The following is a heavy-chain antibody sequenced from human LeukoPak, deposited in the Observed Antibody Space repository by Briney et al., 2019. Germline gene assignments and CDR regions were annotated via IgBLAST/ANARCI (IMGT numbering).Heavy chain of an antibody. CDR1: GYIFTNHG. Sequence: ASVKVFCKASGYIFTNHGLTWVRQAPGQGLEWMGWINTNNGNTNYAQKLQGRVTMTTDTSTTTAYMELRSLRSDDTAVYYCARGPIAAAGDYWGQGTLVTVSS. D-gene: IGHD6-13*01. J-gene: IGHJ4*02. CDR3: ARGPIAAAGDY. V-gene: IGHV1-18*01. CDR2: INTNNGNT.